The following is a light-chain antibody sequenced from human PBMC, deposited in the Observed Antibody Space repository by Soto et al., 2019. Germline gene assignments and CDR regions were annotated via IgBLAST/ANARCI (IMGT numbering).Light chain of an antibody. V-gene: IGKV1-5*03. J-gene: IGKJ1*01. CDR2: KAS. CDR3: QHYNSPWR. Sequence: DIQMTQSPSTLSASAGDTVTITCRASQNITTWLAWYLQKPGKAPKLLIYKASTLETGAPSRFSGSGSGTEFTLTIRSLQPDEFATYYCQHYNSPWRFGQGTKV. CDR1: QNITTW.